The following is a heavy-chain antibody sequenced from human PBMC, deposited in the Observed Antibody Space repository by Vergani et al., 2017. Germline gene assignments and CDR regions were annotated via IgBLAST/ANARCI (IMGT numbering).Heavy chain of an antibody. CDR2: ISSSSSYI. Sequence: EVQLVESGGGLVKPGGSLRLSCAASGFTFSTYSMNWVRQAPGKGLEWVSSISSSSSYIYYADSVKGRLTISRDNAKNSLYLQMNSLRAEDTAVYYCSRDLKGTSYYDCWSHPQGDFDYWGQGTLVTVSS. D-gene: IGHD3-3*01. CDR1: GFTFSTYS. J-gene: IGHJ4*02. V-gene: IGHV3-21*01. CDR3: SRDLKGTSYYDCWSHPQGDFDY.